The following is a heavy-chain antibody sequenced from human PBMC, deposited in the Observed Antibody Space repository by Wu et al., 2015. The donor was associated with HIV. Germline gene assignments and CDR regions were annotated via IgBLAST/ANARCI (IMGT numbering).Heavy chain of an antibody. Sequence: QVQLVQSGAEVKKPGASVKVSCKASGYTFTGYYMHWVRQAPGQGLEWMGWINPNSGGTNYAQKFQGRVTMTRDTSISTAYMELSRLRSDDTAVYYCARDGSGSYRNNWFDPWGQGTLVTVSS. D-gene: IGHD3-10*01. J-gene: IGHJ5*02. CDR2: INPNSGGT. CDR1: GYTFTGYY. CDR3: ARDGSGSYRNNWFDP. V-gene: IGHV1-2*02.